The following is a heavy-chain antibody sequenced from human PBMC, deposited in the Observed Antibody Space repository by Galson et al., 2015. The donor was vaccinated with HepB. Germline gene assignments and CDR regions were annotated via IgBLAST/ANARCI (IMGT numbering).Heavy chain of an antibody. Sequence: SLRLSCAASGFAFSSYSMNWVRQAPGKGLEWVSFISPSSSTINYAGSVKGRFTISRDNAQNSLYLQMNSLRAEDTAVYYCARDLGVAARGAELGYWGQGTLVTVSS. D-gene: IGHD6-6*01. CDR1: GFAFSSYS. CDR3: ARDLGVAARGAELGY. CDR2: ISPSSSTI. V-gene: IGHV3-48*01. J-gene: IGHJ4*02.